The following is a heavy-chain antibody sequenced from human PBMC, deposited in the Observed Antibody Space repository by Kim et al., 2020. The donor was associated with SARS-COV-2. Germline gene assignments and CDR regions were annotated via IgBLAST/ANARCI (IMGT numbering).Heavy chain of an antibody. J-gene: IGHJ6*02. V-gene: IGHV3-21*01. D-gene: IGHD1-26*01. CDR3: ARDSVGYYYYYGMDV. Sequence: DSVKGRFTIARDNAKNSLCLQMNSLRAEDTAVYYCARDSVGYYYYYGMDVWGQGTTVTVSS.